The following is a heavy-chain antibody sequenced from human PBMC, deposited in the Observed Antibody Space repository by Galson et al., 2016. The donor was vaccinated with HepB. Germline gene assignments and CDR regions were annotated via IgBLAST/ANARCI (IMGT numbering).Heavy chain of an antibody. CDR1: GFTFSSYG. CDR2: ISSSSSYI. J-gene: IGHJ4*02. Sequence: SLRLSCAASGFTFSSYGMNWVRQAPGKGLEWVSSISSSSSYIYYANSVKGRFTISRDNAKNSLYLQMNSLRPEDTAVYYCARVGRTDLSGIKCYSGDFDYWGQGTLVTVSS. V-gene: IGHV3-21*01. D-gene: IGHD2-15*01. CDR3: ARVGRTDLSGIKCYSGDFDY.